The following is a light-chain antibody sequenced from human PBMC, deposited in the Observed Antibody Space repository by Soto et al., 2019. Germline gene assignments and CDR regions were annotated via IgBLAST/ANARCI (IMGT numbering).Light chain of an antibody. CDR2: DVS. Sequence: QSALTQPASVSGSPGQSITLSCTGTSSDVGGYNYVSWYQQHPGKAPKLMIYDVSNRPSGVSNRFSGSKSGNTASLTISGLQAEDEADYYCSLARVFGGGTKLTVL. V-gene: IGLV2-14*01. CDR3: SLARV. J-gene: IGLJ2*01. CDR1: SSDVGGYNY.